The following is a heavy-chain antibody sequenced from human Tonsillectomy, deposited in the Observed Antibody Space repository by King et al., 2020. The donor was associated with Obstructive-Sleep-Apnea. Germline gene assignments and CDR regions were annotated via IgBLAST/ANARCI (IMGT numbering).Heavy chain of an antibody. CDR1: GLTFDDYD. Sequence: VQLVESGGGLVQPGRSLRLSCAASGLTFDDYDMHWVRQAPGKGLEWVSSISWNSGSIGSADSVKGRFTISRDNAKNSLYLQMNSLRAEDTALYYCAKDIKYYYDSSGYPRAFDIWGQGTMVTVSS. CDR3: AKDIKYYYDSSGYPRAFDI. CDR2: ISWNSGSI. V-gene: IGHV3-9*01. J-gene: IGHJ3*02. D-gene: IGHD3-22*01.